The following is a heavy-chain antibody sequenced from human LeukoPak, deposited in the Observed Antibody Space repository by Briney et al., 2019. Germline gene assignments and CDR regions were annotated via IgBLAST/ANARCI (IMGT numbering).Heavy chain of an antibody. J-gene: IGHJ3*02. CDR1: GGSISRYY. CDR2: IYYSGST. V-gene: IGHV4-59*01. CDR3: AREGWYYYDSSGENAFDI. Sequence: SETLCLTCTVSGGSISRYYWNWFRQPPGKGLEWIGYIYYSGSTNYNPSLKSRVTISVDTSKNQFSLKLSSVTAADTAVYYCAREGWYYYDSSGENAFDIWGQGTMVTVSS. D-gene: IGHD3-22*01.